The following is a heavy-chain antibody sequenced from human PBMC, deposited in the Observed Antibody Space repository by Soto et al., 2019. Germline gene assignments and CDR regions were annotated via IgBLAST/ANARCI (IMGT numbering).Heavy chain of an antibody. CDR2: INHSGST. D-gene: IGHD6-25*01. Sequence: PSETLSLTCAVYGGSFSGYYWSWIRQPPGKGLEWIGEINHSGSTNYNPSLKSRVTISVDTSKNQFSLKLSSVTAADTAVYYCARERNRSGDQRYLFSLRARRSFD. CDR1: GGSFSGYY. J-gene: IGHJ2*01. V-gene: IGHV4-34*01. CDR3: ARERNRSGDQRYLFSLRARRSFD.